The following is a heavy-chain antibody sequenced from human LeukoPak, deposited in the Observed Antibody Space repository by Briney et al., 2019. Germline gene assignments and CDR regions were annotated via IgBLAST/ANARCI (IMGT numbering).Heavy chain of an antibody. CDR3: AREGGFYRPLDY. D-gene: IGHD6-25*01. Sequence: SETLSLTCDVSGGSVTSTNWWTWFRPPPGKGLEWIGEVHLDGRTNYNPSLKGRLVMSGDLPENHISLKLTSVTAADTAVYYCAREGGFYRPLDYSGQGTLVTVSS. CDR1: GGSVTSTNW. J-gene: IGHJ4*02. CDR2: VHLDGRT. V-gene: IGHV4-4*02.